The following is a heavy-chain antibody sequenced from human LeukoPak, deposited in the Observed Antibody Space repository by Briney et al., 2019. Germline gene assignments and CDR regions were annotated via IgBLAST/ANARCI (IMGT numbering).Heavy chain of an antibody. V-gene: IGHV4-4*07. J-gene: IGHJ4*02. Sequence: SETLSLTCTVSGGSISSYYWTWIRQTAGKGLEWIGRFYNSGSTNYNPSLKSRVTMSADTSKNQFSLNLSSVTAADTAVYYCARSAVGTADFDYWGQGTLVTVSS. D-gene: IGHD6-13*01. CDR1: GGSISSYY. CDR2: FYNSGST. CDR3: ARSAVGTADFDY.